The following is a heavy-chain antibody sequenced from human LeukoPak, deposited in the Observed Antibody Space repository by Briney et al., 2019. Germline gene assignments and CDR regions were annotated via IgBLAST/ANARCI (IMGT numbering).Heavy chain of an antibody. CDR3: ASGYSSSWRAPLFDY. J-gene: IGHJ4*02. Sequence: SETLSLTCTVSGGSISSDSYYWSWIRQPAGKGLEWIGRIYTSGSTNYNPSLKSRVTISVDTSKNQFSLKLSSVTAADTAVYYCASGYSSSWRAPLFDYWGQGTLATVSS. CDR1: GGSISSDSYY. V-gene: IGHV4-61*02. D-gene: IGHD6-13*01. CDR2: IYTSGST.